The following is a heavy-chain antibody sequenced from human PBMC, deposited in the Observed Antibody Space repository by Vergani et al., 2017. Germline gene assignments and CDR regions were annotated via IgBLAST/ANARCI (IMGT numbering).Heavy chain of an antibody. J-gene: IGHJ4*02. CDR2: IYPADSDT. D-gene: IGHD1-1*01. CDR3: ARHTTYTDS. V-gene: IGHV5-51*01. CDR1: EYSFGNYW. Sequence: EVELVQSGPEMRTPGESLKISCKGSEYSFGNYWIGWVRQMPGKGLEWMGIIYPADSDTRYSPSFQGQVTISADKSISTAFLQWDSLKASDTALYYCARHTTYTDSWCQETLVTVSS.